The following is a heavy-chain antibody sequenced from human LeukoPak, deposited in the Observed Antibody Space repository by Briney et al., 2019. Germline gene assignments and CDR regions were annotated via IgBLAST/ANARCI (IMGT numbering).Heavy chain of an antibody. CDR2: IYPGDSDI. V-gene: IGHV5-51*01. CDR1: GYSFTSYW. Sequence: HGESLKISCKGSGYSFTSYWIGWVRQMPGKGLEWMGTIYPGDSDIRYSPSFQGQVTISADKSVSTAYLQWSSLRASDTAMYYCARQRGSSSVDYWGQGTLVTVSS. J-gene: IGHJ4*02. CDR3: ARQRGSSSVDY. D-gene: IGHD6-6*01.